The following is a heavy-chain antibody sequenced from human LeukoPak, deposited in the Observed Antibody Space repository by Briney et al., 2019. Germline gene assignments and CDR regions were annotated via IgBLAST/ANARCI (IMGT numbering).Heavy chain of an antibody. Sequence: ASVKVSCKASGYTFTGYDINWVRQATGQGLEWMGWMNPNSGNTGYAQKFQDRVTITRNTSITTAYMELSSLRSEDTAVYYCARDGYNYGYFDYWGQGTLVTVSS. V-gene: IGHV1-8*03. J-gene: IGHJ4*02. CDR3: ARDGYNYGYFDY. CDR1: GYTFTGYD. CDR2: MNPNSGNT. D-gene: IGHD5-24*01.